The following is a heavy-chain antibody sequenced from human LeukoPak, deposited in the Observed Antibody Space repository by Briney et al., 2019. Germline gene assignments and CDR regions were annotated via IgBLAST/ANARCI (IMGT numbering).Heavy chain of an antibody. CDR3: ASHYVWGSYRLAEYFQH. V-gene: IGHV4-59*01. CDR2: IYYSGST. Sequence: SETLSLTCTVSGGSISSYYWSWIRQPPGKGLEWIGYIYYSGSTNYNPSLKSRVTISVDTSKNQFSLKLSSVTAADTAVYHCASHYVWGSYRLAEYFQHWGQGTLVTVSS. J-gene: IGHJ1*01. D-gene: IGHD3-16*02. CDR1: GGSISSYY.